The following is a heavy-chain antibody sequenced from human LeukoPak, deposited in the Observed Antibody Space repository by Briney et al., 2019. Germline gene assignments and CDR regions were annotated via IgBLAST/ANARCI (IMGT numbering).Heavy chain of an antibody. V-gene: IGHV3-13*01. Sequence: GGSLRLSCAASGFTFSSYDMHWVRQATGKGLEWVSAISTAGDTYYPGSVKGRFTISRENAKNSLYLQMNSLRAGDTAVYYCARGNHYYDSSGYYPVFDYWGQGTLVTVSS. D-gene: IGHD3-22*01. J-gene: IGHJ4*02. CDR1: GFTFSSYD. CDR2: ISTAGDT. CDR3: ARGNHYYDSSGYYPVFDY.